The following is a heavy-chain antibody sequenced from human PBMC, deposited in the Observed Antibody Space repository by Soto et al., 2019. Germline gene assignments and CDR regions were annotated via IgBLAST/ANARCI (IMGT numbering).Heavy chain of an antibody. CDR1: GFTFSTYA. CDR3: ARDWDWFYP. J-gene: IGHJ5*02. D-gene: IGHD7-27*01. Sequence: GSLRLSCAASGFTFSTYAMHWVRQAPGKGLEWVAVISYDGSNKYYADSVKGRFTISRDNSKNTLYLQMNSLRAEDTAVYYCARDWDWFYPWGQGTLVPVSS. V-gene: IGHV3-30*04. CDR2: ISYDGSNK.